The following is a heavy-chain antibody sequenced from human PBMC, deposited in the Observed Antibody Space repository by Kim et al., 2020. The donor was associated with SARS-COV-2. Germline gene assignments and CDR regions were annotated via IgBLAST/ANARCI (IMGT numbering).Heavy chain of an antibody. CDR2: IKQDGSEK. CDR1: GFTFSSYW. CDR3: ARAKTAMADYFDY. Sequence: GGSLRLSCAASGFTFSSYWMSWVRQAPGKGLEWVANIKQDGSEKYYVDSVKGRFTISRDNAKNSLYLQMNSLRAEDTAVYYCARAKTAMADYFDYWGQGNLVTDSP. D-gene: IGHD5-18*01. V-gene: IGHV3-7*03. J-gene: IGHJ4*02.